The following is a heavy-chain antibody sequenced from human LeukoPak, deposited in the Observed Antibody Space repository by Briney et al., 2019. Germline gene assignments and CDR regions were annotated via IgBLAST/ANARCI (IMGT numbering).Heavy chain of an antibody. CDR2: INHSGRT. CDR1: GGSFSGYY. CDR3: ARGQFQRDY. J-gene: IGHJ4*02. V-gene: IGHV4-34*01. Sequence: SETLSLTCAVYGGSFSGYYWSWIRQPPGKGLEWIGEINHSGRTNYNPSLKSRVTISVDTSKNQFSLNLRSVTAADTAVYYCARGQFQRDYWGQGTLVTVSS.